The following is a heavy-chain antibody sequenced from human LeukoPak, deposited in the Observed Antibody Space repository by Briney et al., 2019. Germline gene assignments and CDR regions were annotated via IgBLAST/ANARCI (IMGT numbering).Heavy chain of an antibody. CDR3: ARVGYSSGWYFDY. V-gene: IGHV1-69*05. J-gene: IGHJ4*02. Sequence: ASVKVSCKASGGTFSSYAISWVRQAPGQGLEWIGRIIPIFGTANYAQKFQGRVTITTDESTSTAYMELSSLRSEDTAVYYCARVGYSSGWYFDYWGQGTLVTVSS. CDR2: IIPIFGTA. CDR1: GGTFSSYA. D-gene: IGHD6-19*01.